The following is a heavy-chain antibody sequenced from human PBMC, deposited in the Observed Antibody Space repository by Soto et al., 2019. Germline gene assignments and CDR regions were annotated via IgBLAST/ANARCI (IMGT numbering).Heavy chain of an antibody. CDR2: INAGNGNT. Sequence: ASVKVSCKASGYTFTSYAMHWVRQAPGQGLEWMGWINAGNGNTKYSQKFQGRVTITRDTSASTAYMELSSLRSEDTAVYYCARYCSSTSCLTYYYYYYGMDVWGQGTTVTVSS. V-gene: IGHV1-3*01. CDR3: ARYCSSTSCLTYYYYYYGMDV. CDR1: GYTFTSYA. J-gene: IGHJ6*02. D-gene: IGHD2-2*01.